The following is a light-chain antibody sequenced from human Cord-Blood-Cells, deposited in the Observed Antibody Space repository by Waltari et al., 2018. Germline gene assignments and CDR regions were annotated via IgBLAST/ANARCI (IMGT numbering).Light chain of an antibody. Sequence: DIQMTQSPSSLSDSVGDRVTITCRASQSISSDLNWYQQKPGKAPKLLIYAASSLQSGVPSRFSGSGSGTDFTLTISSLQPEDFATYYCQQSYSTPYSFGQGTKLEIK. V-gene: IGKV1-39*01. CDR2: AAS. CDR3: QQSYSTPYS. CDR1: QSISSD. J-gene: IGKJ2*01.